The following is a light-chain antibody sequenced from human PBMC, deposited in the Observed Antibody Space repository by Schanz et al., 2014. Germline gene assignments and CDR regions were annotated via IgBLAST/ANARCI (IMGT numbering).Light chain of an antibody. CDR1: QSVNSN. J-gene: IGKJ4*01. CDR2: GVS. Sequence: EIVMAQSPATLSVSPGERATLSCRASQSVNSNLAWYQQKPGQAPRLLIYGVSTRATGIPVRFSGSGSGTEFTLTISSLQSEDIGVYFCQQYNEWPPLTFGGGTKVGIK. CDR3: QQYNEWPPLT. V-gene: IGKV3D-15*01.